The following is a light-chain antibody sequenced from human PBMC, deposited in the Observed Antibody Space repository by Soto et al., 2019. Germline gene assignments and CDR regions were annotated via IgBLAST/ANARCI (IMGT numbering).Light chain of an antibody. CDR2: VAS. Sequence: EIVMTQSPATLSVSPGERATLSCRASQSVSSNLAWYQQKPGQTPKLLIYVASTRATGIPARFSGSGSGTKFTLTISSLQSEDFAVYYCQQYNVLPLTFGGGTKVEFK. CDR3: QQYNVLPLT. V-gene: IGKV3-15*01. CDR1: QSVSSN. J-gene: IGKJ4*01.